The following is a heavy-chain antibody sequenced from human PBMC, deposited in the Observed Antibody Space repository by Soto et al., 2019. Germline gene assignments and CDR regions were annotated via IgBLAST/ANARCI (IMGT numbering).Heavy chain of an antibody. CDR2: ISAYNGNT. D-gene: IGHD2-15*01. CDR1: GYTFTSYG. CDR3: ARGHCSGGSCYSVESVGWFDP. Sequence: QVQLVQSGAEVKKPGASVKVSCKASGYTFTSYGISWVRQAPGQGLEWMGWISAYNGNTNYAQKLQGRVTMTTDTSTNNAYMELRSLRSDDTAVYYCARGHCSGGSCYSVESVGWFDPWGQGTLVTVSS. J-gene: IGHJ5*02. V-gene: IGHV1-18*01.